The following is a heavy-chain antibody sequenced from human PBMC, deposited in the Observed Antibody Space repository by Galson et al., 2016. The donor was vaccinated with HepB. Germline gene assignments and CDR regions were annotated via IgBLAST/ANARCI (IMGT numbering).Heavy chain of an antibody. J-gene: IGHJ4*02. CDR2: TFYRSQWRS. CDR1: GDSVSSTSAN. CDR3: AKSGHYYFDA. V-gene: IGHV6-1*01. Sequence: CAISGDSVSSTSANWNWIRQSPSRGLEWLGRTFYRSQWRSDYAVSVKGRITVTPDTSKNQFSLQLNSVTPEDTAMYYCAKSGHYYFDAWGQGTLVTVSS. D-gene: IGHD3-10*01.